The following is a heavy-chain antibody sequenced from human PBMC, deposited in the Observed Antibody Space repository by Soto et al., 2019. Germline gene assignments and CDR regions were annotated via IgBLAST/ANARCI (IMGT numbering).Heavy chain of an antibody. Sequence: QVQLVESGGGVVQPGRSLRLSCAASGFTFSSYGMHWVRQAPGKGLEWVAVISYDGSNKYYADSVKGRFTMSRDNSKNTLYLDMKSLRDVERAVYYCGSSYGSIHFDFWGQGTLVTVSS. CDR1: GFTFSSYG. J-gene: IGHJ4*02. V-gene: IGHV3-30*03. CDR2: ISYDGSNK. CDR3: GSSYGSIHFDF. D-gene: IGHD5-18*01.